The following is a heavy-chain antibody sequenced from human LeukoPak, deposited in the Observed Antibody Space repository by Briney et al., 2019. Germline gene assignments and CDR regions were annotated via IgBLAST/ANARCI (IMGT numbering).Heavy chain of an antibody. CDR3: ARSISLRVWSGYSNWFDP. CDR1: GGSISSSSYY. Sequence: SETLSLTCTVSGGSISSSSYYWGWIRQPPGKGLEWIGSIYYSGSTYYNPSLKSRVTISVDTSKNQFSLKLSSVTAADTAVYYCARSISLRVWSGYSNWFDPWGQGTLVTVSS. J-gene: IGHJ5*02. D-gene: IGHD3-3*01. CDR2: IYYSGST. V-gene: IGHV4-39*01.